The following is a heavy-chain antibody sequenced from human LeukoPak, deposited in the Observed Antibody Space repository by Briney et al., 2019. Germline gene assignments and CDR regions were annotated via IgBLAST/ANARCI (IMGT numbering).Heavy chain of an antibody. CDR2: IRCDGSNK. CDR3: AKLTESPNYDILTGAAFDI. V-gene: IGHV3-30*02. J-gene: IGHJ3*02. CDR1: GFTFSSYG. D-gene: IGHD3-9*01. Sequence: GGSLRLSCAASGFTFSSYGMHWVRQAPGKGLEWVAFIRCDGSNKYYADSVKGRFTISRDNSKNTLYLQMNSLRAEDTAVYYCAKLTESPNYDILTGAAFDIWGQGTMVTVSS.